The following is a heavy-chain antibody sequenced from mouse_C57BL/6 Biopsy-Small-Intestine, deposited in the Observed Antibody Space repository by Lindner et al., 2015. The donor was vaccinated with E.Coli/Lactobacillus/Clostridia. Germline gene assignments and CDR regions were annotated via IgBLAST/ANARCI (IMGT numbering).Heavy chain of an antibody. Sequence: VQLQESGAELVKPGASVKISCKASGYSFTGYNMNWVKQSHGKSLEWIGNINPYSGRTSYSQNFKSKATLTVDKSSSTTYMQLSRLTSEDSAVYYCARGEGSHWYFDVWGAGTTVTVSS. CDR1: GYSFTGYN. CDR2: INPYSGRT. J-gene: IGHJ1*01. V-gene: IGHV1-39*01. CDR3: ARGEGSHWYFDV.